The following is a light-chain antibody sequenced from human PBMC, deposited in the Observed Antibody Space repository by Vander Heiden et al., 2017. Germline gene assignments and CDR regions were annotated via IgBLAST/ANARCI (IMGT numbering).Light chain of an antibody. V-gene: IGKV1-39*01. CDR3: HQSYSTPHT. CDR2: AAS. Sequence: DIQMTQSPSYLSASVGDRVTISCRASQNMYNYLSWYQHKPGKAPKLLIYAASSLQSGVPSRFSGGGSGPDFTLTISSLQPEDFATYYCHQSYSTPHTFGQGTKLEIK. J-gene: IGKJ2*01. CDR1: QNMYNY.